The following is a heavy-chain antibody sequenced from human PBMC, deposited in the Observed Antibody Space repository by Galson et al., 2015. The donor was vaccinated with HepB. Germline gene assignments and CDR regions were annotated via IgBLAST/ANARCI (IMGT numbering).Heavy chain of an antibody. CDR1: GFTFRNYD. CDR3: ARRGYNFGDYYYGMDV. J-gene: IGHJ6*02. V-gene: IGHV3-13*01. CDR2: IGSAGDT. D-gene: IGHD5-18*01. Sequence: SLSLSCAASGFTFRNYDMHWVRQVAGEGLEWVSLIGSAGDTYYSGSVKGRFTISRETAKNSLYLQMNSLRAGDTGIYYCARRGYNFGDYYYGMDVWGQGTTVTVSS.